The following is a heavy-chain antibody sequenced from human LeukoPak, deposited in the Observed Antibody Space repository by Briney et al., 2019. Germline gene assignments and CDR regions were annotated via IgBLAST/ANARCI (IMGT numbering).Heavy chain of an antibody. Sequence: GRSLRLSCAASGFTFSDYYMSCIRQAPGKGLEWVSYISSSSSYTNYADSVKGRFTTSRHNAKNSLYLQMNSLRAEDTAVYYCARVPSAAAGTGWFDPWGQGTLVTVSS. CDR1: GFTFSDYY. CDR2: ISSSSSYT. J-gene: IGHJ5*02. V-gene: IGHV3-11*05. CDR3: ARVPSAAAGTGWFDP. D-gene: IGHD6-13*01.